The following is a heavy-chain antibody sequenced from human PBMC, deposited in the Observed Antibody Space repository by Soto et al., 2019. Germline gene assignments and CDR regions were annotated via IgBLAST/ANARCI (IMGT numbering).Heavy chain of an antibody. CDR3: GRGWVQLGFDP. J-gene: IGHJ5*02. CDR1: GGSLNSYS. V-gene: IGHV4-59*01. D-gene: IGHD1-1*01. Sequence: SETLSLTCTVSGGSLNSYSWSWIRQPPGKRLEWIGYVHHSGTTKYNPSFKSRVNLSLDTSENQFSLKLSSVTAADTAVYYCGRGWVQLGFDPWGQGTLVTVSS. CDR2: VHHSGTT.